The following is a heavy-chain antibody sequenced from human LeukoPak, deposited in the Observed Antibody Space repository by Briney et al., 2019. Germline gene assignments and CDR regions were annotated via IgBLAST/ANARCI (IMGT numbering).Heavy chain of an antibody. CDR1: RFTFSSYA. Sequence: GGSLRLSCSASRFTFSSYAIHWVRQAPGKGLEYVSGISDNGGSTYYTDSVKGRFTISRDNSKNTLYLQMSSLRDEDTAVYYCARGGDNWYYFDYWGQGTLVTVSS. CDR2: ISDNGGST. CDR3: ARGGDNWYYFDY. D-gene: IGHD1-20*01. J-gene: IGHJ4*02. V-gene: IGHV3-64D*06.